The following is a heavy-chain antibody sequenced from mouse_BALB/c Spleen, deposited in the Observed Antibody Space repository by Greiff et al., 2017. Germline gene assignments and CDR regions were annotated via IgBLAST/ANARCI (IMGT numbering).Heavy chain of an antibody. V-gene: IGHV14-4*02. CDR2: IDPENGDT. J-gene: IGHJ3*02. CDR1: GFNIKDYY. Sequence: VHVKQSGAELVRSGASVKLSCTASGFNIKDYYMHWVKQRPEQGLEWIGWIDPENGDTEYAPKFQGKATMTADTSSNTAYLQLSSLTSEDTAVYYCNDERGWGQGTLVTVSA. CDR3: NDERG.